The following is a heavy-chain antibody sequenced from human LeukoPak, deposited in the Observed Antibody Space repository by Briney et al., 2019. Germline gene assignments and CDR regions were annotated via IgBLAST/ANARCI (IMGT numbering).Heavy chain of an antibody. V-gene: IGHV3-23*01. CDR2: ISGSGGST. Sequence: GGSLRLSCAASGFTFSSYAMSWVRQAPGKGLEWVSAISGSGGSTYYADSVKGRFTISRDNSKNTLYLQMNSLRAEDTAVYYCAKERAGGIAAAGTTGLNYWGQGTLVTVSS. J-gene: IGHJ4*02. CDR1: GFTFSSYA. CDR3: AKERAGGIAAAGTTGLNY. D-gene: IGHD6-13*01.